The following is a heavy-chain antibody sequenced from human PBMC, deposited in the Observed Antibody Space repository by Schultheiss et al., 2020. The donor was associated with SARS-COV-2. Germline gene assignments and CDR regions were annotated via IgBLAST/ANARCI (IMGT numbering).Heavy chain of an antibody. CDR2: MNPNSGNT. J-gene: IGHJ5*02. CDR3: ATGQVVPAAMGWFDP. D-gene: IGHD2-2*01. CDR1: GGTFSSYA. Sequence: ASVKVSCKASGGTFSSYAISWVRQAPGQGLEWMGWMNPNSGNTGYAQKFQGRVTMTRNTSISTAYMELSSLRSEDTAVYYCATGQVVPAAMGWFDPWGQGTLVTVSS. V-gene: IGHV1-8*02.